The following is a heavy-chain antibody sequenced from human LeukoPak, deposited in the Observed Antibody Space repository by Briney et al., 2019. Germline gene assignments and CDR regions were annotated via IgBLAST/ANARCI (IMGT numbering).Heavy chain of an antibody. J-gene: IGHJ4*02. CDR3: ARQGLSSSSDY. Sequence: PGEFLQISCKGSGYSFTTYWIGWVRPMPGKGLEWMGIIYPGDSDTRYSPSFQGQVTISADKSISTAYLQWSSLKASDTAMYYCARQGLSSSSDYWGQGTLVTVSA. CDR1: GYSFTTYW. D-gene: IGHD6-6*01. V-gene: IGHV5-51*01. CDR2: IYPGDSDT.